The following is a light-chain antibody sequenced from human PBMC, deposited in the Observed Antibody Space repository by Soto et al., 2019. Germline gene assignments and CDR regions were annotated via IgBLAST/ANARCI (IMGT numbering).Light chain of an antibody. CDR1: NIGSKS. CDR2: DDS. V-gene: IGLV3-21*02. Sequence: SYELTQPPSVSVAPGQTARITCGGNNIGSKSVHWYQQKPGQAPVLVVYDDSDRPSGIPERFSGSNSGTTATLTISRVEAGEEDDYYCQVWDSSSDHKNVVFGGGTKVTVL. CDR3: QVWDSSSDHKNVV. J-gene: IGLJ2*01.